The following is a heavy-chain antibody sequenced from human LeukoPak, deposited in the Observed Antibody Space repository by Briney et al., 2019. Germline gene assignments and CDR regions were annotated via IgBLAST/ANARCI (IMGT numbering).Heavy chain of an antibody. J-gene: IGHJ4*02. CDR3: ARQLWFGELLPYFDY. D-gene: IGHD3-10*01. Sequence: ASVKVSCKASGYTFTGYYMHWVRQAPGQGLEWMGWINPNSGGTNYAQKFQGRVTMTRDTSISTAYMELSRLRSDDTAVYYCARQLWFGELLPYFDYWGQGTLVTVSS. CDR2: INPNSGGT. CDR1: GYTFTGYY. V-gene: IGHV1-2*02.